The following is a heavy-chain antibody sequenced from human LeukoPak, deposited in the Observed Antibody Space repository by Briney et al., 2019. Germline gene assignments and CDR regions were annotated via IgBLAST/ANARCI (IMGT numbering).Heavy chain of an antibody. D-gene: IGHD3-10*01. CDR2: ISGSGGST. Sequence: GGSLGLSCAASGFTFSSYAMSWVRQAPGKGLEWVSAISGSGGSTYYADSVKGRFTISRANSKNTLYLQMNSLRAEDTAVYYGAKDLEKSYYYGSGLYYWGQGTLVTVSP. CDR3: AKDLEKSYYYGSGLYY. J-gene: IGHJ4*02. V-gene: IGHV3-23*01. CDR1: GFTFSSYA.